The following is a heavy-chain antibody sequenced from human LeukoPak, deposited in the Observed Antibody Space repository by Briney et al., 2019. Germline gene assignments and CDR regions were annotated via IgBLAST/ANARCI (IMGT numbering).Heavy chain of an antibody. V-gene: IGHV1-3*01. J-gene: IGHJ6*04. CDR2: MNAGNGNT. Sequence: ASVKVSCKASGYTFTSYAMHWVRQAPGQRVEWMGXMNAGNGNTKYSQKFQGRVTITRDTSASTAYMELSSLRSEDTAVYYCARREVVRGFYYGMDVWGKGTTVTVSS. D-gene: IGHD3-10*01. CDR3: ARREVVRGFYYGMDV. CDR1: GYTFTSYA.